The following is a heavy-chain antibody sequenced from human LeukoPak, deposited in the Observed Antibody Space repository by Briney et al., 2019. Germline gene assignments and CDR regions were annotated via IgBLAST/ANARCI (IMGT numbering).Heavy chain of an antibody. D-gene: IGHD3-16*02. V-gene: IGHV4-34*01. CDR1: GGSFSGYY. Sequence: PSETLSLTCAVYGGSFSGYYWSWIRQPPGKGLEWIGEINHSGSTNYNPSLKSRVTISVDTSKNQFSLKLSSVTAADTAVYYCARGRGITFGGVIAVDYWGQGTLVTVSS. J-gene: IGHJ4*02. CDR2: INHSGST. CDR3: ARGRGITFGGVIAVDY.